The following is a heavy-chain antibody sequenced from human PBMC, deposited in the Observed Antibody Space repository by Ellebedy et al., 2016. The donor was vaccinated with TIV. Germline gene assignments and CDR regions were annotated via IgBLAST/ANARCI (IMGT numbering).Heavy chain of an antibody. J-gene: IGHJ6*02. Sequence: GESLKISXAASGFTFSSYGMHWVRQAPGKGLEWVAVISYDGSNKYYADSVKGRFTISRDNSKNTLYLQMNSLRAEDTAVYYCARDIAVAGTDHYYYGMDVWGQGTTVTVSS. CDR3: ARDIAVAGTDHYYYGMDV. D-gene: IGHD6-19*01. V-gene: IGHV3-30*03. CDR2: ISYDGSNK. CDR1: GFTFSSYG.